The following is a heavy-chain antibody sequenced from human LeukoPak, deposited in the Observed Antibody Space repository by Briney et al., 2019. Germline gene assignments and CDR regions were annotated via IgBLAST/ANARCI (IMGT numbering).Heavy chain of an antibody. CDR1: GFTFSSYW. V-gene: IGHV3-74*01. Sequence: PGGSLRLSCAASGFTFSSYWMHWVRQAPGKGLVWVSRINSDGSSTNYADSVKGRFTISTDNSKNTLYLQMNSLTVEDTAVYYCARDGADNSGYYFGSLWGQGTVVTVSS. CDR2: INSDGSST. J-gene: IGHJ3*01. CDR3: ARDGADNSGYYFGSL. D-gene: IGHD3-22*01.